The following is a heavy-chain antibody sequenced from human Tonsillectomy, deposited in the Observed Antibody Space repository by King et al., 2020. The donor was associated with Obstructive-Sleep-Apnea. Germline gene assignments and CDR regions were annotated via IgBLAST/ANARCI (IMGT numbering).Heavy chain of an antibody. CDR1: GFTFSSYW. D-gene: IGHD2/OR15-2a*01. V-gene: IGHV3-7*01. Sequence: VQLVESGGGLVQPGGSLRLSCAASGFTFSSYWMSLVRQAPGKGLEWVANRRQDGSEKYYVDSVKGRFTLSRDNAKNSLYLQMNSLRAEDTAVYYCARVYFPGFDYWGQGTLVTVSS. CDR2: RRQDGSEK. J-gene: IGHJ4*02. CDR3: ARVYFPGFDY.